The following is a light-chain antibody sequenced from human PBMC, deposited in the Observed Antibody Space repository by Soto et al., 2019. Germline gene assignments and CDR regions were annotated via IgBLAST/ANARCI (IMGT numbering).Light chain of an antibody. Sequence: DIQMTQSPSTMAASEGDRVTITCRASRSISDWLAWYQQKPGKAPELLIFDASNLKSGVSSRFSGSGSGTEFTLTISRLQPDDVATYYCLQYSSHSWTFGQGTKVDIK. CDR1: RSISDW. CDR2: DAS. V-gene: IGKV1-5*01. CDR3: LQYSSHSWT. J-gene: IGKJ1*01.